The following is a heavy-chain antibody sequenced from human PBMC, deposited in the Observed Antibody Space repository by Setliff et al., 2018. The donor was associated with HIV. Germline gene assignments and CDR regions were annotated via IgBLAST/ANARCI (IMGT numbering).Heavy chain of an antibody. J-gene: IGHJ4*02. CDR3: ARRASKASLDY. V-gene: IGHV5-51*01. CDR1: GYTFTSYW. Sequence: GESLKISCKGSGYTFTSYWIGWVRQMPGKGLEWMGIIYRGDSDTRYSPSFQGQVTISADKSINTAYLQWSSLQASDTAMYYCARRASKASLDYWGQGTLVTVSS. CDR2: IYRGDSDT.